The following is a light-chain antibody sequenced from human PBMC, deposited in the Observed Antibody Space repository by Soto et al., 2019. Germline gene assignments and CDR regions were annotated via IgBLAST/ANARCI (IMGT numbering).Light chain of an antibody. J-gene: IGLJ1*01. Sequence: QSALTQPASVSGSPGQSITISCTGTSSDVGGYNYVSWYQQHPGKAPKLMIYGVSNRPSGVSSRFSGSKSGNTASLTISGLLTEDEADYYCNSFTSTSSYVFGTGTKV. V-gene: IGLV2-14*01. CDR2: GVS. CDR1: SSDVGGYNY. CDR3: NSFTSTSSYV.